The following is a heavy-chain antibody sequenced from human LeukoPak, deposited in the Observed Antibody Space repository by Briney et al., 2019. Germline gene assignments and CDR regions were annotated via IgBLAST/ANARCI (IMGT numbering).Heavy chain of an antibody. Sequence: GGSLRLSCAASGFTFSSYAMSWVRQAPGKGLEWVSGTSGSGGSTYYADSVKGRFTISRDNSKNTLYLQMNSLRAEDTAVYYCAKVAWEYCGGDCYPHDYWGQGTLVTVSS. CDR3: AKVAWEYCGGDCYPHDY. CDR2: TSGSGGST. D-gene: IGHD2-21*02. V-gene: IGHV3-23*01. J-gene: IGHJ4*02. CDR1: GFTFSSYA.